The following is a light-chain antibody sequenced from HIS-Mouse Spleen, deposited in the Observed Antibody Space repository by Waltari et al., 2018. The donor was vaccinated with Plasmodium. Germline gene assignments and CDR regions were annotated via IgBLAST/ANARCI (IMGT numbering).Light chain of an antibody. Sequence: QSALTQPPSASGSPGKSAPISCTRTSSDVCGSNYVSWYQPHPGKAPKLMIYEVSKRPSGVPDRFSGSKSGNTASLTVSGLQAEDEADYYCSSYAGSNNLVFGGGTKLTVL. CDR3: SSYAGSNNLV. J-gene: IGLJ2*01. V-gene: IGLV2-8*01. CDR2: EVS. CDR1: SSDVCGSNY.